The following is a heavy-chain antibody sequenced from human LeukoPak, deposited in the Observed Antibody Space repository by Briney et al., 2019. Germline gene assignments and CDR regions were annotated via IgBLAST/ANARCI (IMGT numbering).Heavy chain of an antibody. D-gene: IGHD3-10*01. CDR3: ARRGSGKYFDY. CDR2: IYDSGST. V-gene: IGHV4-59*08. Sequence: PSETLSLTCTVSGGSISSYYWSWIRQPPGKGLEWIGYIYDSGSTNYNPSLKSRVTISVDTSKNQFSLKLSSVTAADTAVYFCARRGSGKYFDYWGQGTLVTVSS. J-gene: IGHJ4*02. CDR1: GGSISSYY.